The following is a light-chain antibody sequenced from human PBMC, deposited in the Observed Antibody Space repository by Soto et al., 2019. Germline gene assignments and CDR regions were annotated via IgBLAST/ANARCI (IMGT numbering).Light chain of an antibody. CDR2: GAS. Sequence: EVVLTQSPGTLSLSPGERATLPCRASQAVSSILLAWYQQKPGQAPRLLIYGASSRATGIPDRFSGSGSGTDFTLTVSRLEPEDFAVYYCQQHGTSPIFGGGTKVEIK. V-gene: IGKV3-20*01. CDR3: QQHGTSPI. J-gene: IGKJ4*01. CDR1: QAVSSIL.